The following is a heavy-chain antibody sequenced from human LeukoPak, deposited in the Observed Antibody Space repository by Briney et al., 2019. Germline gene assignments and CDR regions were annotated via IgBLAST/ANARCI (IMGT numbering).Heavy chain of an antibody. D-gene: IGHD3-22*01. CDR2: SSSSSNYI. J-gene: IGHJ3*02. V-gene: IGHV3-21*01. CDR3: ARVGGYHNSVDAFDI. Sequence: GGSLRLSCAASGFTFSGFGMNWVRQAPGTGLEWVSSSSSSSNYIYYADSVKGRFTVSRDNAKNSLYLQMNSLRAEDTAVYYCARVGGYHNSVDAFDIWGQGTMVTVSS. CDR1: GFTFSGFG.